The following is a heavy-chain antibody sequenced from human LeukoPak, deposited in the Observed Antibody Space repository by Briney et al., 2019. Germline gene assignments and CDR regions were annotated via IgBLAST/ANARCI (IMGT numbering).Heavy chain of an antibody. Sequence: GGSLRLSCAASGFTFSSYAMHWVRQAPGKGLQYVSAISSNGGSTYYANSVQGRFTISRDNSKNTLYLQMGSLRTEDMAVYYCARELTEYSSSWFDPWGQGTLVTVSS. V-gene: IGHV3-64*01. J-gene: IGHJ5*02. CDR2: ISSNGGST. D-gene: IGHD6-13*01. CDR1: GFTFSSYA. CDR3: ARELTEYSSSWFDP.